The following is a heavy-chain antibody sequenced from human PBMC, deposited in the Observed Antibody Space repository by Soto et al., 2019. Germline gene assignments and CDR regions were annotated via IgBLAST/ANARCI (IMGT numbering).Heavy chain of an antibody. CDR1: GGSISSYY. CDR2: IYYSEST. CDR3: ARQTGIAVVPFDY. Sequence: SETLSLTCTVSGGSISSYYWSWIRQPPGKGLEWIGYIYYSESTNYNPSLKSRVTISVDTSKNQFSLKLSSVTAADTAVYYCARQTGIAVVPFDYWGQGTLVTVSS. V-gene: IGHV4-59*08. J-gene: IGHJ4*02. D-gene: IGHD6-19*01.